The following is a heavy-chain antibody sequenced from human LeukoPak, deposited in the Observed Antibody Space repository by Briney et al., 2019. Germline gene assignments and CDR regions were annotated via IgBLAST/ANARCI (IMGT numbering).Heavy chain of an antibody. J-gene: IGHJ6*04. D-gene: IGHD1-26*01. V-gene: IGHV4-4*02. CDR1: GGSISGVNY. Sequence: PSETLSLTCAVSGGSISGVNYWSWIRQPPGRGLEWIGEFHHSGTSNYHPSLKSRVTISVDKSKNEFSLILSSVTAADTAVYYCARNIIGANAMDVWGKGSTVTVSS. CDR2: FHHSGTS. CDR3: ARNIIGANAMDV.